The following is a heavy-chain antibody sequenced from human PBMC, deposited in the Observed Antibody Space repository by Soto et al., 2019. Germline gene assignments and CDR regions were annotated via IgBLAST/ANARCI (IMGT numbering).Heavy chain of an antibody. V-gene: IGHV4-34*01. CDR3: ARGRPRTIFGVVIIGYGMDV. CDR1: GGSFSGYY. CDR2: INHSGST. J-gene: IGHJ6*02. D-gene: IGHD3-3*01. Sequence: SETLSLTCAVYGGSFSGYYWSWIRQPPGKGLEWIGEINHSGSTNYNPSLKSRVTISVDTSKNQFSLKLSSVTAADTAVYYCARGRPRTIFGVVIIGYGMDVWGQGTTVTVS.